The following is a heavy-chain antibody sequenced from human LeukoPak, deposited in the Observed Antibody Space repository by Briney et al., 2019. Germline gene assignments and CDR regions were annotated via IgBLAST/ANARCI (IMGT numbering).Heavy chain of an antibody. CDR3: ARSFLWFGELLNWFDP. V-gene: IGHV3-48*01. Sequence: GGSLRLSCTASGFTFSSYSMNWVRQAPGKGLEWVSSISSSSSTIYYADSVKGRFTISRDNAKNSLYLQMNSLRAEDTAVYYCARSFLWFGELLNWFDPWGQGTLVTVSS. J-gene: IGHJ5*02. CDR1: GFTFSSYS. D-gene: IGHD3-10*01. CDR2: ISSSSSTI.